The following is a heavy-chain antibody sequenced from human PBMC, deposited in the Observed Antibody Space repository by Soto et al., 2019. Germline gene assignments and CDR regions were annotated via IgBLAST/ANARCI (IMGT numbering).Heavy chain of an antibody. D-gene: IGHD3-10*01. CDR3: AREKIRETGWFAP. J-gene: IGHJ5*02. CDR1: GGSFSGYY. CDR2: INHSGST. Sequence: QVQLQQWGAGLLKPSETLSLTCAVYGGSFSGYYWSWIRQPPGKGLEWIGEINHSGSTNYNPSLKSRVTISVDTSKNKFSVKLCSVTAGDTAVYYCAREKIRETGWFAPWGQGTLVTVSS. V-gene: IGHV4-34*01.